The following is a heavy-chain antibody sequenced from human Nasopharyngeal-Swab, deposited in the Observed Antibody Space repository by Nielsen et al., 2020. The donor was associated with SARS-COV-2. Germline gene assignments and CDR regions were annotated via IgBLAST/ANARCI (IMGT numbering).Heavy chain of an antibody. D-gene: IGHD3-3*01. V-gene: IGHV1-18*04. Sequence: VKVSCKASGYTFTSYGISWVRQAPGQGLEWMGWISAYNGNTNYAQKLQGRVTMTTDTSTSTAYMELRSLRSDDTAVYYCARDTLRFLEWPPPAEIDYWGQGTLVTVSS. J-gene: IGHJ4*02. CDR2: ISAYNGNT. CDR3: ARDTLRFLEWPPPAEIDY. CDR1: GYTFTSYG.